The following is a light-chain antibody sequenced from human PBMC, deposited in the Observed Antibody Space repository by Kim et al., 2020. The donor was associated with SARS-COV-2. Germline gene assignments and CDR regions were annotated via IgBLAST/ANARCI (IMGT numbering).Light chain of an antibody. J-gene: IGKJ1*01. CDR3: HQYNSYPWT. CDR1: QSVHDF. Sequence: DIQMTQSPSTLSASVGDRVTITCRASQSVHDFLAWYQQKPGKAPKLLIYKASSLETGVPSRFSGSESATEFTLTISSLQSDDFATYYCHQYNSYPWTFGQGTKVDIK. CDR2: KAS. V-gene: IGKV1-5*03.